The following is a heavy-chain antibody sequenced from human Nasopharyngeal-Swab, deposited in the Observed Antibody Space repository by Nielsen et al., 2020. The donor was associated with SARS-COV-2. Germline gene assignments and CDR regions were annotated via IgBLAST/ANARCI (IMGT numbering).Heavy chain of an antibody. D-gene: IGHD2-21*01. CDR2: IIPIFGTA. CDR3: ASSLYCGGDCYYGMDV. J-gene: IGHJ6*02. Sequence: SSVHVSCKASGCTFSSYSIIWVRQAPGQGLEWMGGIIPIFGTANYAQKFQGRVTITADKSTSTAYMELSSLRSEDTAVYYCASSLYCGGDCYYGMDVWGQGTTVTVSS. CDR1: GCTFSSYS. V-gene: IGHV1-69*06.